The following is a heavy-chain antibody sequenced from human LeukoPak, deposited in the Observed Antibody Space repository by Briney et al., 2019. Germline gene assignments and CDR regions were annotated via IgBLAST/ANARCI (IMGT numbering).Heavy chain of an antibody. J-gene: IGHJ4*02. CDR2: VDPEDGET. Sequence: ASVKVSCKVSGYTFTDYYMHWVQQAPGKGLEWMGLVDPEDGETIYAEKFQGRVTITAVTSTDTAYMELSSLRSEDTAVYYCATVNSGSFEGVDYWGQGTLVTVSS. D-gene: IGHD1-26*01. V-gene: IGHV1-69-2*01. CDR1: GYTFTDYY. CDR3: ATVNSGSFEGVDY.